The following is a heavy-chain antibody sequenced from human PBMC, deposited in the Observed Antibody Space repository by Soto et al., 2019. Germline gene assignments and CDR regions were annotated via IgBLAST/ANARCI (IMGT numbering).Heavy chain of an antibody. D-gene: IGHD3-10*01. CDR3: ARISGRFGASRFDF. CDR1: GFSLTNVQKG. Sequence: QVTLKESGPVLVQATETLTLTCNVSGFSLTNVQKGVAWIRQPPGKALEWLAHILSDVEQSYKSSLKKRLTITPDTSKRRVVLVMTNVEPVDTATYYCARISGRFGASRFDFWGQGSAVIVSS. CDR2: ILSDVEQ. J-gene: IGHJ4*02. V-gene: IGHV2-26*01.